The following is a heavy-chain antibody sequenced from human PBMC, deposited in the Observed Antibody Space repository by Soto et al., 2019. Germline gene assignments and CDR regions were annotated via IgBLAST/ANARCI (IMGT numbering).Heavy chain of an antibody. D-gene: IGHD6-19*01. CDR3: ARVRLSSGWIPFDY. CDR1: GFIFSDHY. CDR2: SRNRGNSYTT. Sequence: GGSLRLSCAVSGFIFSDHYMDWVRQAPGKGLEWVARSRNRGNSYTTEYAASVKGRFTISRDNSKNSLYLQMNSLKTEDTAVYYCARVRLSSGWIPFDYWGQGTLVTVSS. J-gene: IGHJ4*02. V-gene: IGHV3-72*01.